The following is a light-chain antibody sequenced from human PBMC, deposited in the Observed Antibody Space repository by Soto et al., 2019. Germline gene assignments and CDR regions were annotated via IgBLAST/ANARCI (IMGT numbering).Light chain of an antibody. CDR3: QQSYSTPIT. Sequence: DMQVTPGPSTLSSSVGDISSLPCGASQTMSNWLAWYQQKPGKAPKLLIYDAYSLESGVPSRFSGSGSGTDFTLTISSLQPEDFATYYCQQSYSTPITFGQGTRLEI. V-gene: IGKV1-5*01. CDR2: DAY. J-gene: IGKJ5*01. CDR1: QTMSNW.